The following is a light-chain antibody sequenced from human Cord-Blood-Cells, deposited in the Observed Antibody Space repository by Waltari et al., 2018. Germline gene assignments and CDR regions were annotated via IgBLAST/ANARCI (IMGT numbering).Light chain of an antibody. CDR2: YDS. Sequence: PGKTARITCGGNNIGSKSVHWYQQKPGQAPVLVIYYDSDRPSGIPERFPGSNSGNTATLTISRVEAGDEADYYRQVWDRSSDYVVFGGGTKLTVL. CDR3: QVWDRSSDYVV. CDR1: NIGSKS. V-gene: IGLV3-21*04. J-gene: IGLJ2*01.